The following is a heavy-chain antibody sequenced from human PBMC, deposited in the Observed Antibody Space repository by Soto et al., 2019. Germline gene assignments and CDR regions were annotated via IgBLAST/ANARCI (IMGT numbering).Heavy chain of an antibody. CDR3: ASDRYPTGWDLAPGFDY. CDR1: GFTSSSYA. V-gene: IGHV3-30-3*01. CDR2: ISYDGSNK. D-gene: IGHD1-26*01. Sequence: QVQLVESGGGVVQPGRSLRLSCAASGFTSSSYAMHWVRQAPGKGLEWVAVISYDGSNKYYADSVKGRFTLSRDNSKNALYLQMNSMRAEDTAVYYCASDRYPTGWDLAPGFDYWGQGTLVTVSS. J-gene: IGHJ4*02.